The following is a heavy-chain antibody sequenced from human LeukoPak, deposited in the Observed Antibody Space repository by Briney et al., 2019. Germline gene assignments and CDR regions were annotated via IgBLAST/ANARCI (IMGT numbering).Heavy chain of an antibody. CDR3: ARGAVSDGSGSYLFYRWFDP. J-gene: IGHJ5*02. Sequence: PSETLSLTCTVSGGSMSSYYWSWIRQPPGKGLEWIGYMYYSGRTNYNPSLKSRVTISVDTSKNQFSLKLTSVTAADTAVYYCARGAVSDGSGSYLFYRWFDPWGQGTLVTVPS. D-gene: IGHD3-10*01. V-gene: IGHV4-59*01. CDR1: GGSMSSYY. CDR2: MYYSGRT.